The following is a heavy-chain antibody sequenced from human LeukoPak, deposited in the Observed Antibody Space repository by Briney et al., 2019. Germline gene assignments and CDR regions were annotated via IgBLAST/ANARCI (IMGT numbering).Heavy chain of an antibody. CDR2: IRDKAYGGTT. CDR3: TRDCSSTNCFVDS. V-gene: IGHV3-49*03. Sequence: PGGSLRLSCTASGFTFGDYAMSWFRQAPGKGLEWVSLIRDKAYGGTTEYAASVKGRFTISRDDSKNIAYLQVNSLKTEDTGVYYCTRDCSSTNCFVDSWGQGTLVTVS. J-gene: IGHJ4*02. D-gene: IGHD2-2*01. CDR1: GFTFGDYA.